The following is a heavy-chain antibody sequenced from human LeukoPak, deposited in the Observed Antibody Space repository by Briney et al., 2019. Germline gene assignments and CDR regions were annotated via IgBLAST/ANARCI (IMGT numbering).Heavy chain of an antibody. CDR2: IIPIFGTA. CDR3: ARAGRAYYDILTGYYCFDY. J-gene: IGHJ4*02. V-gene: IGHV1-69*13. D-gene: IGHD3-9*01. CDR1: GGTFSSYD. Sequence: ASVKVSCKASGGTFSSYDISWVRQAPGQGLEWMGEIIPIFGTANSAQKFQGRVTITADESTGRAYIELSSLRSEDTAVYYCARAGRAYYDILTGYYCFDYWGQGTLVTVSS.